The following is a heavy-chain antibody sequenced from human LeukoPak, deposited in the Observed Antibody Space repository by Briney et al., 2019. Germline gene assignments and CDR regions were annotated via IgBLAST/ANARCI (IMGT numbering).Heavy chain of an antibody. CDR1: GFTFSNYW. V-gene: IGHV3-7*01. Sequence: GGSLRLSCAASGFTFSNYWMSWVRQAPGKGLEWVANINQNGSEKHYVDSVKGRFTISRDNAKNSVFLQMNLLKAEDTAVYFLSRVLVYTVVVPAARGLADGSCHHDFWGQGTLVTVSS. CDR3: SRVLVYTVVVPAARGLADGSCHHDF. J-gene: IGHJ4*02. D-gene: IGHD2-2*01. CDR2: INQNGSEK.